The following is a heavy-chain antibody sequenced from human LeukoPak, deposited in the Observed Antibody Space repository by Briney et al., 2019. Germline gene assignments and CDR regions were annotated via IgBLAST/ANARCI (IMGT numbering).Heavy chain of an antibody. J-gene: IGHJ4*02. V-gene: IGHV2-5*02. CDR3: AHLYFYNSGGYSRAFDY. D-gene: IGHD3-22*01. Sequence: GPTLVKPTQTLTLTCTFSGFSLTTNGVGVGWIRQPPGKSLEGLALIYWDDEKRYSPSLRTRLAITKDTSKSQVVLTLTNMDPVDTATYSCAHLYFYNSGGYSRAFDYWGQGTLVTVSS. CDR2: IYWDDEK. CDR1: GFSLTTNGVG.